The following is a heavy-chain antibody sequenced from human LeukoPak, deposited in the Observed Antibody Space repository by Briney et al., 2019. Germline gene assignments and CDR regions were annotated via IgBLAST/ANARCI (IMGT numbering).Heavy chain of an antibody. CDR3: AKAPAKFGELLD. V-gene: IGHV3-23*01. J-gene: IGHJ4*02. CDR2: ISGSGGST. CDR1: GFTFSSYA. D-gene: IGHD3-10*01. Sequence: GGSLRLSCAASGFTFSSYAMSWVRLAPGKGLEWVSAISGSGGSTYYADSVKGRFTISRDNSKNTLYLQMNSLRAEDTAVYYCAKAPAKFGELLDWGQGTLVTVSS.